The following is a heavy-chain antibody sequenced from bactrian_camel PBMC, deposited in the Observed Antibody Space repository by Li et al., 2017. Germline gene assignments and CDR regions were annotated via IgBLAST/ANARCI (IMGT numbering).Heavy chain of an antibody. CDR3: AADREVRINPRPLRGPCQNRRDEYLY. CDR2: LAPSGKT. CDR1: EDTSGPYC. J-gene: IGHJ4*01. Sequence: VQLVESGGGSVQTGGSLRLSCAVSEDTSGPYCMGWFRQAPGKEREGVATLAPSGKTYYSDSVKGRFTISRDSAKNTVYLQMDSLKPEDTGAYYCAADREVRINPRPLRGPCQNRRDEYLYWGQGTQVTVS. V-gene: IGHV3-3*01. D-gene: IGHD3*01.